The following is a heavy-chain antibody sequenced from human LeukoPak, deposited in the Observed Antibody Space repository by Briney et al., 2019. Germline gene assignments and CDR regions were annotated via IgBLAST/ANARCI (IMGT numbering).Heavy chain of an antibody. CDR1: GFTFSSYW. CDR3: AKMSIAAAGRDY. J-gene: IGHJ4*02. D-gene: IGHD6-13*01. Sequence: GGSLRLSCAASGFTFSSYWMTWVRQAPGKGLEWVANIKQDGSEKYYVDSVKGRFTISRDNADNSLYLRMNSLRAEDTAVYYCAKMSIAAAGRDYWGQGTLVTVSS. CDR2: IKQDGSEK. V-gene: IGHV3-7*02.